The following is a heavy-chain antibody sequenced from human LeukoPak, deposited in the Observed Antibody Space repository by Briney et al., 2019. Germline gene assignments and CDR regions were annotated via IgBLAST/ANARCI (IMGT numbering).Heavy chain of an antibody. Sequence: SVKVSCKASGGTFSSYAISWVRQAPGQGLEWMGRIIPILGIANYAQKFQGRVTITADKSTSTAYMELSSLRSEDTAVYYCVAVTFTSLDAFDHWGQGSLVTVSS. D-gene: IGHD2-21*02. CDR1: GGTFSSYA. J-gene: IGHJ4*02. CDR3: VAVTFTSLDAFDH. V-gene: IGHV1-69*04. CDR2: IIPILGIA.